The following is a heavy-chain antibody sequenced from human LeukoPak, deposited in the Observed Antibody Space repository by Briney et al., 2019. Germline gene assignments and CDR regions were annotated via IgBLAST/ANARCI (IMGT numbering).Heavy chain of an antibody. J-gene: IGHJ4*02. V-gene: IGHV3-23*01. D-gene: IGHD2-2*01. CDR2: ISGSRGNT. Sequence: GGSLRLSCAASGFTFSKYAMGWVRQAPGKGLEWVSTISGSRGNTYYADLEEGRFTISRDNSKNTLYLQMSSLRAEDTAVYYCAVSDCSSASCLFDHWGQGTLVTVS. CDR3: AVSDCSSASCLFDH. CDR1: GFTFSKYA.